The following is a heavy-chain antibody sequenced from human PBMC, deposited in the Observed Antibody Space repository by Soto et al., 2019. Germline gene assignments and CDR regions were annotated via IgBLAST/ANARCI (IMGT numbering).Heavy chain of an antibody. CDR1: GFTFSDYG. V-gene: IGHV3-33*01. J-gene: IGHJ4*02. D-gene: IGHD3-10*01. CDR2: IWYDGSNK. Sequence: GGSLRLSCAASGFTFSDYGMHWVRQAPGKGLEWVAIIWYDGSNKYYADSVKGRFTISRDNSKNTVYLQMNSLRAEDTAMYYCAAGEPLDYRGQGTLVTVSS. CDR3: AAGEPLDY.